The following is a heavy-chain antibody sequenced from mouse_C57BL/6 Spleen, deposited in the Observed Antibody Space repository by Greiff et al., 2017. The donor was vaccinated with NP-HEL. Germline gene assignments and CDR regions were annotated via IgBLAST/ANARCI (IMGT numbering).Heavy chain of an antibody. CDR1: GFNIKDYY. Sequence: DVKLQESGAELVRPGASVKLSCTASGFNIKDYYMHWVKQRPEQGLEWIGRIDPEDGDTEYAPKCQGKATMTADTSSNPAYLQLSSLTSEDTAVYYCTTQFYYYGSSPHWYFDVWGTGTTVTVSS. CDR2: IDPEDGDT. V-gene: IGHV14-1*01. J-gene: IGHJ1*03. D-gene: IGHD1-1*01. CDR3: TTQFYYYGSSPHWYFDV.